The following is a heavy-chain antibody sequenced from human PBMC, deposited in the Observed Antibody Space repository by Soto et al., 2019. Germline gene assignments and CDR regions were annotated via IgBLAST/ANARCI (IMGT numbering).Heavy chain of an antibody. CDR2: ISAYNGNT. V-gene: IGHV1-18*04. Sequence: ASVKVSCKASGYTFTSYGISWVRQAPGQGLEWMGWISAYNGNTNYAQKLQGRVTMTTDTSTSTAYMELRSLRSEDTAVYYCARGYRRAVAGTGGLGYWGQGTLVTVSS. CDR1: GYTFTSYG. D-gene: IGHD6-19*01. J-gene: IGHJ4*02. CDR3: ARGYRRAVAGTGGLGY.